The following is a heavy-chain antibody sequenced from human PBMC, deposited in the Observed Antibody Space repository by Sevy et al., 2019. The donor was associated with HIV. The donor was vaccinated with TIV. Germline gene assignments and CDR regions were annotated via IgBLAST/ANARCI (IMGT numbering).Heavy chain of an antibody. CDR2: VSISGPNT. Sequence: GGSLRLSCAASGFTFSNYAMGWVRQAPGKGLEWVSSVSISGPNTYYADSVKGRFTISRDNSKNTMYLQMNSLRAEDTAVYYCAKEWTQLSDWYGELDYWGQGSLVTVSS. J-gene: IGHJ4*02. CDR3: AKEWTQLSDWYGELDY. D-gene: IGHD6-19*01. V-gene: IGHV3-23*01. CDR1: GFTFSNYA.